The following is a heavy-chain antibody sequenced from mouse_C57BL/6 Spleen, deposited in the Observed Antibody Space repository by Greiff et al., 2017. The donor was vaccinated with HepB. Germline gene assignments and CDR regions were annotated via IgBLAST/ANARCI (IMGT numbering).Heavy chain of an antibody. CDR2: INPSSGYT. Sequence: HLQQSVAELVRPGASVKMSCKASGYTFTSYSMHWVKQRPGQGLEWIGYINPSSGYTKYNQKFKDKATLTADKSSSTAYMQLSSLTSEDSADYYCASASITSVVAPYAIGDWGQGTTVTVSS. V-gene: IGHV1-4*01. J-gene: IGHJ4*01. CDR1: GYTFTSYS. D-gene: IGHD1-1*01. CDR3: ASASITSVVAPYAIGD.